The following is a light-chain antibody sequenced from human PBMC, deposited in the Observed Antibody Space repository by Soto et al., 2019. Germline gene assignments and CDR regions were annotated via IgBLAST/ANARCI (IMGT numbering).Light chain of an antibody. J-gene: IGKJ4*01. Sequence: DIVMTQYPDSLAVSLGERATINCKSSQSVLYSSNNKNYLAWYQQKPGKAPKLLIYAATTLQSGVPSRFSGSGSGTDFTLTISSLQPEDFATYYCLQDYNYPLTFGGGTKVDIK. CDR1: QSVLYSSNNKNY. CDR2: AAT. V-gene: IGKV4-1*01. CDR3: LQDYNYPLT.